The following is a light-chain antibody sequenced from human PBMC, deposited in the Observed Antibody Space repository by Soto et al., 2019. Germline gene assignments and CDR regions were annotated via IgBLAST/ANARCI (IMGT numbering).Light chain of an antibody. CDR3: AAWDDSLNGPV. CDR1: SSNIGSNT. Sequence: QSVLTQPPSASGTPGQRVTISCSGSSSNIGSNTVNWYQHLPGAAPKLLIYTTNQRPSGVPDRFSGSKSGTSASLAISGLQSEDEADYHCAAWDDSLNGPVFGGGTKL. V-gene: IGLV1-44*01. J-gene: IGLJ2*01. CDR2: TTN.